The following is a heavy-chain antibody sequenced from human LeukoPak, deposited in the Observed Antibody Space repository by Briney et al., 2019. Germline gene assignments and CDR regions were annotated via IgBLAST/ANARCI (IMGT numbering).Heavy chain of an antibody. V-gene: IGHV1-46*01. J-gene: IGHJ4*02. Sequence: ASVKVSCKAFGYTFTSNYMHWVRQAPGQGPEWMGVISPSGGSTTYAQKFQGRVTLTRDMSTSTDYLELSSLRSEDTAVYYCARDPDYGGNFYFDYWGQGTLVTVSS. D-gene: IGHD4-23*01. CDR2: ISPSGGST. CDR3: ARDPDYGGNFYFDY. CDR1: GYTFTSNY.